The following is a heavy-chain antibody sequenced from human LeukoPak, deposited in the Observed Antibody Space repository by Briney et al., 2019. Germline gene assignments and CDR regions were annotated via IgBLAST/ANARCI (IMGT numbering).Heavy chain of an antibody. CDR2: INSDGSST. V-gene: IGHV3-74*01. CDR1: GFIFSSYW. CDR3: ARGMDSSGWNYYYGMDV. Sequence: GGSLRLSCAASGFIFSSYWMHWVRQAPGKGLVWVSRINSDGSSTSYADSVKGRFTISRDNAKNTLYLQMNSLRAEDTAVYYCARGMDSSGWNYYYGMDVWGQGTTVTVSS. J-gene: IGHJ6*02. D-gene: IGHD6-19*01.